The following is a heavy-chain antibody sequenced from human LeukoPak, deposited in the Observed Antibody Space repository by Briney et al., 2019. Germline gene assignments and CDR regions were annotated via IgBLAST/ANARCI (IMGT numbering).Heavy chain of an antibody. CDR3: ARHARQYSGDRSNYFDY. Sequence: PSETLSLTCTVSGGSISSYYWSWIRQPPGKGLEWIGYIYYRGSTNYNPSLKSRVTISVDTSKNQFSLKLTSVTAAGMALYYCARHARQYSGDRSNYFDYWGQGSLVTVSS. CDR1: GGSISSYY. J-gene: IGHJ4*02. D-gene: IGHD6-25*01. CDR2: IYYRGST. V-gene: IGHV4-59*08.